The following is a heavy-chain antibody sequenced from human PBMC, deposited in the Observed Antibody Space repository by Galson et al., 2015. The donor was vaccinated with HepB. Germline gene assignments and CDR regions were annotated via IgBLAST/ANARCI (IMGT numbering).Heavy chain of an antibody. CDR2: IDPSDSYT. CDR1: GYSFTSYW. CDR3: ATDVTPAGREYYYYGMDV. J-gene: IGHJ6*02. V-gene: IGHV5-10-1*01. Sequence: QSGAEVTKPGESLKISCKGSGYSFTSYWISWVRQMPGKGLEWMGRIDPSDSYTNYSPSFQGHVTISADKSISTAYLQWSSLKASDTAMYYCATDVTPAGREYYYYGMDVWGQGTTVTVSS. D-gene: IGHD2-15*01.